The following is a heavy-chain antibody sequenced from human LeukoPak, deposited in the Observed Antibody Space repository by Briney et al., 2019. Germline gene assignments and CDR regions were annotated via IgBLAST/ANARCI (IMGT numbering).Heavy chain of an antibody. Sequence: SETLSLTCTVSGGSISNYYWSWIRQPAGKGLEWFGRIYTRGNTNYNPSLKSRVTMSVDTPKNEVSLKLTSVTAADTAVYFCARGGGTNDDFWSGYAYSFDYWGQGALVTVSS. V-gene: IGHV4-4*07. J-gene: IGHJ4*02. CDR2: IYTRGNT. CDR1: GGSISNYY. CDR3: ARGGGTNDDFWSGYAYSFDY. D-gene: IGHD3-3*01.